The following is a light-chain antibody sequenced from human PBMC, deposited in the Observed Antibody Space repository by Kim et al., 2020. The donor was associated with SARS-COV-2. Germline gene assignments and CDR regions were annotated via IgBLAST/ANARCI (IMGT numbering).Light chain of an antibody. Sequence: ASVGDRVTITCRASQSIVSRLAWYQQKPGKAPKLLIYKASSLESGVPSRFSGSGSGTEFTLTISSLQPDDFATYYCQQYNTYPLTFGGGTKVDIK. J-gene: IGKJ4*01. V-gene: IGKV1-5*03. CDR1: QSIVSR. CDR3: QQYNTYPLT. CDR2: KAS.